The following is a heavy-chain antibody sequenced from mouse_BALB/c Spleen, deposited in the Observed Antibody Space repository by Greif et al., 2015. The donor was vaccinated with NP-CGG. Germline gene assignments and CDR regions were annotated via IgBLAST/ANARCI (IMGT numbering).Heavy chain of an antibody. V-gene: IGHV5-9*03. CDR1: GFTFSSYT. Sequence: EVKLVESGGGLVKPGGSLKLSCAASGFTFSSYTMSWVRQTPEKKLEWVATISSGGGNTYYPDSVKGRFTISRDNAKNNLLLQMSSLRSEDTALYYCARSYGNPIYYAMDYWGQGTSVTVSS. D-gene: IGHD2-10*02. CDR2: ISSGGGNT. J-gene: IGHJ4*01. CDR3: ARSYGNPIYYAMDY.